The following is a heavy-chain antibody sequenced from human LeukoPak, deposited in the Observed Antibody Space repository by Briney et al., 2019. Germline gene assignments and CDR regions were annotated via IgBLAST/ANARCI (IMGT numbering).Heavy chain of an antibody. J-gene: IGHJ4*02. CDR3: ARTDSSGYYGEY. CDR2: IYYSGST. CDR1: GGSISSGGYY. Sequence: SETLSLTCTVSGGSISSGGYYWSWIRQPPGKGLGWIGYIYYSGSTYYNPSLKSRLTISLDTSKNQFSVKLSSVTAADTAVYYCARTDSSGYYGEYWGQGTLVTVSS. V-gene: IGHV4-30-4*01. D-gene: IGHD3-22*01.